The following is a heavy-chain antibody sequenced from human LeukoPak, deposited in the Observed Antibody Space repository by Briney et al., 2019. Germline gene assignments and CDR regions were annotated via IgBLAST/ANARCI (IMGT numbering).Heavy chain of an antibody. CDR3: ARGRQDVTMIFVAVTAVSYYLVV. J-gene: IGHJ6*03. V-gene: IGHV4-34*01. CDR1: GGSFSGYY. D-gene: IGHD3-22*01. CDR2: INHSGST. Sequence: SETLSLTCAVYGGSFSGYYWSWIRQPPGKGLEWVGEINHSGSTNYNPSLKSRVTISVDPSKNQFSLKLSSVTAADMAVYYCARGRQDVTMIFVAVTAVSYYLVVWGKRTTFT.